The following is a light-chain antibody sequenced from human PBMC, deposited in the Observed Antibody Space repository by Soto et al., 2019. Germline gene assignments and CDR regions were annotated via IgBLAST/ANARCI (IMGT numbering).Light chain of an antibody. CDR1: QSVSSSY. CDR3: QQYGSSPWT. Sequence: EIVLTQSPGTLSLSPGERATLSCRASQSVSSSYLAWYQQKPGQAPRLLIYGASSRATGITDRFSGSGSGTDLTLTISRLEPEDFEVYYCQQYGSSPWTFGQGTKLEIK. J-gene: IGKJ1*01. V-gene: IGKV3-20*01. CDR2: GAS.